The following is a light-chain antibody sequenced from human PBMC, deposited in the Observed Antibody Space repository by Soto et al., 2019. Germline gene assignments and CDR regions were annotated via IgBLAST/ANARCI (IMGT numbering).Light chain of an antibody. Sequence: EMQLSQTPSTLSASVGDRVTITCRASHSISNWLAWYQQKPGTAPRLLIYDASSLESGVPSRFSGSGSGTEFTLTISSLQPDDFAAYFCQLYNSNSEFSFGPGTKVDIK. CDR3: QLYNSNSEFS. J-gene: IGKJ3*01. CDR1: HSISNW. CDR2: DAS. V-gene: IGKV1-5*01.